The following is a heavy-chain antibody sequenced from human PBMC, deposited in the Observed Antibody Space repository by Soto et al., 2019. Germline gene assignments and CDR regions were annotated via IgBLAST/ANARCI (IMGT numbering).Heavy chain of an antibody. V-gene: IGHV4-31*03. CDR2: IYYSGCT. Sequence: QVQLQESGPGLVKPSQTLSLTCTVSGGSISSGGYYWSWIRQHPGKGLEWIGYIYYSGCTYYNPSLKSRVTISVDTSKNQFSLKLSSVTAADTAVYYCARDRKLSGYFDYWGQGTLVTVSS. CDR3: ARDRKLSGYFDY. J-gene: IGHJ4*02. D-gene: IGHD1-1*01. CDR1: GGSISSGGYY.